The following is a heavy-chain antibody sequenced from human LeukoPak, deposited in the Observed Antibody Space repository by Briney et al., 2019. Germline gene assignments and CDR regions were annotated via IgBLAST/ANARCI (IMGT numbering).Heavy chain of an antibody. CDR3: ARGSGWFYY. CDR1: GGSISTYY. Sequence: SETLSLTCTVSGGSISTYYWSWIRQPPGKGLDWIGYIYYRGNTNYSPSLKSRVIISVDTSKNQFSLKLSSVTAADTAVYYCARGSGWFYYRGQGTLVTVSS. J-gene: IGHJ4*02. CDR2: IYYRGNT. D-gene: IGHD6-19*01. V-gene: IGHV4-59*01.